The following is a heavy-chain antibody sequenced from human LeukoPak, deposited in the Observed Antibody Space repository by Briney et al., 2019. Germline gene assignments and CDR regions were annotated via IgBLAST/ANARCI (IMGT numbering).Heavy chain of an antibody. CDR3: ATPSNYDAFDI. D-gene: IGHD4-11*01. V-gene: IGHV4-59*08. J-gene: IGHJ3*02. CDR1: GGSISSYY. CDR2: IYYSGST. Sequence: PSETLSLTCTVSGGSISSYYWSWIRQPPGKGLEWIGYIYYSGSTNYNPSLKSRVTISVDTSKNQFSLKLSSATAADTAVYYCATPSNYDAFDIWGQGTMVTVSS.